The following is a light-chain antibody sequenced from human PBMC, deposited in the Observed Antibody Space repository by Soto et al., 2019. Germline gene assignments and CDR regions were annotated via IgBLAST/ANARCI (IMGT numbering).Light chain of an antibody. CDR2: GAS. Sequence: EIVMTQSPATPSVSPGARATLSCRASQSVSSNLAWYQQKPGQAPRLLIYGASTRATGIPARFSGSGSGTEFTLTISTLQSEDVAVYYCQQYNNWPPWTFGQGTKVEIK. J-gene: IGKJ1*01. CDR3: QQYNNWPPWT. CDR1: QSVSSN. V-gene: IGKV3-15*01.